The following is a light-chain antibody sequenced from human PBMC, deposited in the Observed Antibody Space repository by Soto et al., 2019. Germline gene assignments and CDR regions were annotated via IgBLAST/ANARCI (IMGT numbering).Light chain of an antibody. J-gene: IGLJ2*01. CDR3: QYYDSSLSGSVV. V-gene: IGLV1-40*01. CDR1: SSNIGAGYD. CDR2: GNS. Sequence: QSVLTQPHSVYGAPGQRVTISCTWSSSNIGAGYDVHWYQQLPGTAPKLLIDGNSNRPAGVPDRFSGSKSGTSASLAITGLQAEDEADYYCQYYDSSLSGSVVFGGGTKLTVL.